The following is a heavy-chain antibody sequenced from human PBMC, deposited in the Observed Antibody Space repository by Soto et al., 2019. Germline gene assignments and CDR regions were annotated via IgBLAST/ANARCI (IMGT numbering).Heavy chain of an antibody. V-gene: IGHV4-34*01. Sequence: PPETLSLTCAVSGGSFSGYCWSWVRQPPGKGLEWIGAINHSGSTNYNPSLKSRVTISVDTSKNQFSLKLSSVTAADTAVYYCAGQVKYDYARELYPVPRFFDYWGRGNLVTVSS. CDR3: AGQVKYDYARELYPVPRFFDY. CDR2: INHSGST. CDR1: GGSFSGYC. D-gene: IGHD4-17*01. J-gene: IGHJ4*02.